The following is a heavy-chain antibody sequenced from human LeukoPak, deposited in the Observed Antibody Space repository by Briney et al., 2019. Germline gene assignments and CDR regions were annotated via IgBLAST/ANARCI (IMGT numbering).Heavy chain of an antibody. V-gene: IGHV4-39*07. Sequence: PSETLSLTCTVSGGSISSSSYYWGWIRQPPGKGLEWIGSIYYSGSTYYNPSLKSRVTISVDTSKNQFSLKLSSVTAADTAVYYYARAFENVVVPADNWFDPWGQGTLVTVSS. CDR2: IYYSGST. D-gene: IGHD2-2*01. CDR3: ARAFENVVVPADNWFDP. J-gene: IGHJ5*02. CDR1: GGSISSSSYY.